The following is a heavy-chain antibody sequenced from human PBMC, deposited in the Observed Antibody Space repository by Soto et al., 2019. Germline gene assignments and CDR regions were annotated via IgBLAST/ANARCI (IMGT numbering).Heavy chain of an antibody. J-gene: IGHJ6*02. CDR2: FSWDGRTA. Sequence: SLRLSCAASGFTFGDYSMHWVRQVPGKGLEWISLFSWDGRTAYYGDSVKGRFTTSRDNSKNSLYLQMNSLGPEDTAVYYXXXAXXXYYYXXDVWGQGXTXXVSS. CDR1: GFTFGDYS. CDR3: XXAXXXYYYXXDV. V-gene: IGHV3-43*01.